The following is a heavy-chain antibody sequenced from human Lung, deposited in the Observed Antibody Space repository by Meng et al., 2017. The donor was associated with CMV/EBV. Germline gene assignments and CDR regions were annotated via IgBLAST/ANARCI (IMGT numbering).Heavy chain of an antibody. CDR2: NYYSGST. Sequence: QVELKASGPGLWKPSESLSLACTVSGCSISTYYWSWIRQPPGKGLEWIGNNYYSGSTTYNPSLASRVTISVDSSKNQFSLKLSSVTAADTAVYYCARHQNGGTYPLDYWGQGTLVTVSS. D-gene: IGHD3-16*02. J-gene: IGHJ4*02. CDR1: GCSISTYY. V-gene: IGHV4-59*08. CDR3: ARHQNGGTYPLDY.